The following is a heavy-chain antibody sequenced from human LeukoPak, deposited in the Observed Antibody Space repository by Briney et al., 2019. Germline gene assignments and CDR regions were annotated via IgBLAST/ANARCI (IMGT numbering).Heavy chain of an antibody. D-gene: IGHD3-10*01. V-gene: IGHV1-8*01. CDR1: GYTFTSYD. CDR3: ARQKDVLLWFGECDFDY. CDR2: MNPNSGNT. Sequence: ASVKVSCKASGYTFTSYDINWVRQATGQGLEWMGWMNPNSGNTGYAQKLQGRVTMTTDTSTSTAYMELRSLRSDDTAVYYCARQKDVLLWFGECDFDYWGQGTLVTVSS. J-gene: IGHJ4*02.